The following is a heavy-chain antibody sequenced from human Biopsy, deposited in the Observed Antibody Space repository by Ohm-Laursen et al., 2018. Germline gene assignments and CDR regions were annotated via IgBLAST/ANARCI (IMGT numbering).Heavy chain of an antibody. V-gene: IGHV3-11*01. CDR2: INSSGSTK. Sequence: SLRLSCLASGFPVSDYYMSWIRQAPGRGLEWVSDINSSGSTKYHAESVKGRFTISRDNAMNSVYLQMNSLRGEDTAVYYCARAVGIAAAPIDYWGQGTLVTVSS. D-gene: IGHD2-15*01. CDR1: GFPVSDYY. CDR3: ARAVGIAAAPIDY. J-gene: IGHJ4*02.